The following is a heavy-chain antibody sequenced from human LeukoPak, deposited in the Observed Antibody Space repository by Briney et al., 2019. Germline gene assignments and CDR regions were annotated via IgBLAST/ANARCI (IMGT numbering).Heavy chain of an antibody. Sequence: GSSVKVSCKASGGTFSSYAISWVRQAPGQGLEWMGGIIPIFGTANYAQKFQGRVTITTDESTSTAYMELSSLRSEDTAVYYCARVYTMTNPYYYYYYMDVWGKGTTVTVSS. D-gene: IGHD3-22*01. CDR2: IIPIFGTA. CDR3: ARVYTMTNPYYYYYYMDV. J-gene: IGHJ6*03. V-gene: IGHV1-69*05. CDR1: GGTFSSYA.